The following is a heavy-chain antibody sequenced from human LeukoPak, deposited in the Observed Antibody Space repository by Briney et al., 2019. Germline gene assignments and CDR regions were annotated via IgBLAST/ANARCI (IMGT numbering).Heavy chain of an antibody. CDR2: MNPNSGNT. Sequence: ASVKVSCKASGYTFTSYDINWVRQATGQGLEWMGWMNPNSGNTGYAQKFQGRVTMTRDTSTSTVYMELSSLRSEDTAVYYCARGEGYRVGAWWYFDYWGQGTLVTVSS. J-gene: IGHJ4*02. V-gene: IGHV1-8*01. D-gene: IGHD1-26*01. CDR3: ARGEGYRVGAWWYFDY. CDR1: GYTFTSYD.